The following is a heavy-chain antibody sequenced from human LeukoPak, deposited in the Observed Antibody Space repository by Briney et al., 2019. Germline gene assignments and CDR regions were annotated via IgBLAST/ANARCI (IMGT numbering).Heavy chain of an antibody. D-gene: IGHD3-22*01. CDR1: GFAFSGYG. CDR3: AKEGDYYDRSGYYSDNYYYYMEV. J-gene: IGHJ6*03. Sequence: GGSLRLSCAASGFAFSGYGIHWARRAPGKGLEWVTFIRYDGNTKYYADSVKGRFSISRDNSRNTVYLQMNRLSAEDTAVYYCAKEGDYYDRSGYYSDNYYYYMEVWGTGTTVTVSS. V-gene: IGHV3-30*02. CDR2: IRYDGNTK.